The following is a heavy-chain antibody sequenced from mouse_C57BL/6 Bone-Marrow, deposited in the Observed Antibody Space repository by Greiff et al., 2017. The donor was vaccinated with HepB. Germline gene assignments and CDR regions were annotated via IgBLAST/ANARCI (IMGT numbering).Heavy chain of an antibody. CDR1: GFTFSSYT. CDR3: ARRGYYEGFDY. J-gene: IGHJ2*01. Sequence: EVMLVESGGGLVKPGGSLKLSCAASGFTFSSYTMSWVRQTPEKRLEWVATISGGGGNTYYPDSVKGRFTISRDNAKNTLYLQMSSLRSEDTALYYCARRGYYEGFDYWGQGTTLTVSS. V-gene: IGHV5-9*01. D-gene: IGHD2-4*01. CDR2: ISGGGGNT.